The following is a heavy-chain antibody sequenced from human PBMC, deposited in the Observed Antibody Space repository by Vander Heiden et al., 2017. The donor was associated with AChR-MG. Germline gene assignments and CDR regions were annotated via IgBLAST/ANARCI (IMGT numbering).Heavy chain of an antibody. V-gene: IGHV3-74*01. CDR2: INSDGSST. CDR3: ARAFTLAVTRSWYFDL. D-gene: IGHD6-19*01. Sequence: EVQLVESGGGLVQPGGSLRLSCAASGFTFSRYWMHWVRQAPGKGLVWVSRINSDGSSTSYADSVKGRFTISRDNAKNTLYLQMNSLRAEDTAVYYCARAFTLAVTRSWYFDLWGRGTLVTVSS. CDR1: GFTFSRYW. J-gene: IGHJ2*01.